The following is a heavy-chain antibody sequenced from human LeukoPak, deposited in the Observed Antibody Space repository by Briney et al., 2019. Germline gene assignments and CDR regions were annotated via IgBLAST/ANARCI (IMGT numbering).Heavy chain of an antibody. V-gene: IGHV1-69*05. CDR2: IIPIFGTA. Sequence: ASVKVSCKASGGTFSSYAISWVRLAPGQGLEWMGGIIPIFGTANYAQKFQGRVTITTDESTSTAYMELSSLRSEDTAVYYCARGEVEYSSSAPFDYWGQGTLVTVSS. D-gene: IGHD6-6*01. CDR1: GGTFSSYA. J-gene: IGHJ4*02. CDR3: ARGEVEYSSSAPFDY.